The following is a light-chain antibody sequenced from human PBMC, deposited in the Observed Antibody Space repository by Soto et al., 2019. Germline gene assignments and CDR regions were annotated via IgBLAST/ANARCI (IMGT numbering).Light chain of an antibody. Sequence: EIVLTQSPGTLSLSPGERATLSCRASQSVRSSYLAWYQQKPGQAPRLLIYGASSRATGIPGRFSGTGSGTDFTLTVSRLEPEDFAVYYCQQYGGSPYTFGQGTKLEIK. CDR1: QSVRSSY. CDR3: QQYGGSPYT. J-gene: IGKJ2*01. CDR2: GAS. V-gene: IGKV3-20*01.